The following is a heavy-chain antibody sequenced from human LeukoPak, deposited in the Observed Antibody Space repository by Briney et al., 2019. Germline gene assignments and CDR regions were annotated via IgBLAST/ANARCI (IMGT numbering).Heavy chain of an antibody. CDR3: AKQDIVATYAFDI. Sequence: PGGSLRLSCAASGFTFSSYAMSWVRQAPGKGLEWVSAISVSGGSTYYADSVKGRFTISRDNSKNTLYLQMNSLRAEDTAVYYCAKQDIVATYAFDIWGQGTMVTVSS. D-gene: IGHD5-12*01. V-gene: IGHV3-23*01. J-gene: IGHJ3*02. CDR1: GFTFSSYA. CDR2: ISVSGGST.